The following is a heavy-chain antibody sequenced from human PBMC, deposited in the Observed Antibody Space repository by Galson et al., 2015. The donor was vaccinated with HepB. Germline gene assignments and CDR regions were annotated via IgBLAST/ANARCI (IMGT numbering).Heavy chain of an antibody. V-gene: IGHV1-3*01. CDR3: ARVHIVVVTAIQ. J-gene: IGHJ4*02. CDR2: INAGNGST. CDR1: GYTFTTYA. D-gene: IGHD2-21*02. Sequence: SVKVSCKASGYTFTTYAMNWVRQAPGRRLEWMGWINAGNGSTKYSQKFQGRVTITRDTSASTAYMELSSLRSEDTAVYYCARVHIVVVTAIQWGQGTLVTVSS.